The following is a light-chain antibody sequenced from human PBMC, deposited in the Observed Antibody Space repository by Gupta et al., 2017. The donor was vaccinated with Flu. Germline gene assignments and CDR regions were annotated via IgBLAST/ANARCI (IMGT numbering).Light chain of an antibody. CDR1: QGISSY. Sequence: AIRLTQSPSSFSASTGDRVTITCRASQGISSYLAWYQQKPGKAPKLLIYAASTLQSGVPSRFSGSGSGTDFTLTISCLQSEDFATYYCQQDDSYPGIFGQGTKMEIK. J-gene: IGKJ2*01. V-gene: IGKV1-8*01. CDR3: QQDDSYPGI. CDR2: AAS.